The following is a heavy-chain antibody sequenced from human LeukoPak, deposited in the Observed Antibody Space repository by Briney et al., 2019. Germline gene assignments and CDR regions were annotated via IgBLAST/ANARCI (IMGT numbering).Heavy chain of an antibody. CDR2: IYYSGST. V-gene: IGHV4-31*03. Sequence: SETLSLTCTVSGGSISSGGYYWSWIRQHPGKGLEWIGYIYYSGSTYYNPSLKSRVTISVDTSKNQFSLKLSSVTAADTAVYYCARDVATPDILTGYGMNVWGQGTTVTVSS. D-gene: IGHD3-9*01. CDR1: GGSISSGGYY. J-gene: IGHJ6*02. CDR3: ARDVATPDILTGYGMNV.